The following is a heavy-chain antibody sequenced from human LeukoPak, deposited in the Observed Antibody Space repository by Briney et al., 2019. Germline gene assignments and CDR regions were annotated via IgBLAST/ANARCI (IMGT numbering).Heavy chain of an antibody. CDR3: ARQRFSDY. J-gene: IGHJ4*02. CDR1: GFTFSTYW. CDR2: IKEGGSEM. D-gene: IGHD3-3*01. V-gene: IGHV3-7*01. Sequence: QPGGSLRLSCAASGFTFSTYWMIWVRQAPGKGLEWVANIKEGGSEMSYVVSVKGRFTISRDNANNSLSLEMSSLGAEDTAVYYCARQRFSDYCGQGTLCTVSS.